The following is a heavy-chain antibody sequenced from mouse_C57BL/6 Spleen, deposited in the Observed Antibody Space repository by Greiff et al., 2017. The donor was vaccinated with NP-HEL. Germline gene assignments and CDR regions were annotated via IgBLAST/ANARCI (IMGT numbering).Heavy chain of an antibody. CDR2: ISYDGSN. CDR1: GYSITSGYY. V-gene: IGHV3-6*01. CDR3: ARGELGRVAY. J-gene: IGHJ3*01. Sequence: EVQRVESGPGLVKPSQSLSLTCSVTGYSITSGYYWNWIRQFPGNKLEWMGYISYDGSNNYNPSLKNRISITRDTSKNQFFLKLNSVTTEDTATYYCARGELGRVAYWGQGTLVTVSA. D-gene: IGHD1-3*01.